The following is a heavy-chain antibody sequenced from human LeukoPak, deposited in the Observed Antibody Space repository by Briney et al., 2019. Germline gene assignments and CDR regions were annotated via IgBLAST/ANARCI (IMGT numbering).Heavy chain of an antibody. J-gene: IGHJ4*02. CDR3: ARVVPPLYYFDY. D-gene: IGHD3-10*01. CDR1: GFTFSSSW. V-gene: IGHV3-7*01. Sequence: GGSLRLSCAASGFTFSSSWMSWVRQAPGKGLEWVANIKQDGSEKYYVDSVKGRFTISRDNAKNSLSVQMNSLRAEDTAVYFCARVVPPLYYFDYRGQGTLVTVSS. CDR2: IKQDGSEK.